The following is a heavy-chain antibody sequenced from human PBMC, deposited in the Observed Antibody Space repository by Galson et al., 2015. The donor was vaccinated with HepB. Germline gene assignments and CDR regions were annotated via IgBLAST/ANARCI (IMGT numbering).Heavy chain of an antibody. V-gene: IGHV3-30-3*01. J-gene: IGHJ4*02. CDR1: GFTFSSYA. Sequence: SLRLSCAASGFTFSSYAMHWVRQAPGKGLEWVAVISYDGSNKYYADSVKGRFTISRDNSKNTLYLQMNSLRAEDTAVYYCAREFSPPGQSVWVYDHWGQGTLVTVSS. D-gene: IGHD1-14*01. CDR3: AREFSPPGQSVWVYDH. CDR2: ISYDGSNK.